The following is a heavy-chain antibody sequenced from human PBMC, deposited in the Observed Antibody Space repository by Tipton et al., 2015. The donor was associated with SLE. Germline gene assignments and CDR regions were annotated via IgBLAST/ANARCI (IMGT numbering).Heavy chain of an antibody. CDR1: GFTFSSYD. J-gene: IGHJ3*02. Sequence: SLRLSCAASGFTFSSYDMSWVRQAPGKGLEWVSAISDSGGSTYYADSVKGRFTISRDNSKNTLYLQMNSLRAEDTAVYYCARVGYYYDSSGYFPVDAFDIWGQGTMVTVSS. CDR3: ARVGYYYDSSGYFPVDAFDI. V-gene: IGHV3-23*01. CDR2: ISDSGGST. D-gene: IGHD3-22*01.